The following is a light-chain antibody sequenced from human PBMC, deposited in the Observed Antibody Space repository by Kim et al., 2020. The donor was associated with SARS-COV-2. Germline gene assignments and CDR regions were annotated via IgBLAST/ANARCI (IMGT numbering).Light chain of an antibody. J-gene: IGLJ1*01. CDR2: DVT. CDR1: SSDVGDYNY. CDR3: CSYVGSPYV. Sequence: QSALTQPRSVSGSPGQSVTISCTGTSSDVGDYNYVSWYQQHPGKAPKLMIYDVTKRPSGVPDRFSGSKSGNTASLTVSGLQAEDEADYYCCSYVGSPYVFGTGTKVTVL. V-gene: IGLV2-11*01.